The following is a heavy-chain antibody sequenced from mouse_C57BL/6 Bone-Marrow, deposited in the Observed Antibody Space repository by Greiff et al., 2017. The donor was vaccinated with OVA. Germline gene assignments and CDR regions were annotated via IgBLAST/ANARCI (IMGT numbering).Heavy chain of an antibody. CDR1: GFTFSDYG. J-gene: IGHJ4*01. V-gene: IGHV5-17*01. Sequence: EVKLMESGGGLVKPGGSLKLSCAASGFTFSDYGMHWVRQAPEKGLAWVAYISSGSSTIYYADTVKGRFTISRDNAKNTLFLQMTSLRSEDTAMYYCARDGSSLYYYAMDYWGQGTSVTVSS. D-gene: IGHD1-1*01. CDR2: ISSGSSTI. CDR3: ARDGSSLYYYAMDY.